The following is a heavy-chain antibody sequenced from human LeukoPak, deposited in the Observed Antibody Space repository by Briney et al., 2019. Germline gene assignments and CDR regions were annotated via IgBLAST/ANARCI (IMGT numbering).Heavy chain of an antibody. J-gene: IGHJ4*02. CDR2: ISGSGGST. D-gene: IGHD2-21*01. Sequence: PGGSLRLSCAASGFTFSSYAMSWVRQAPGKGLEWVSAISGSGGSTYYADSVKGRFTISRDNSKNTLDLQMNSLRAEDTAIYYCAKTVVVITFRFDSWGQGSLVTVSS. CDR3: AKTVVVITFRFDS. CDR1: GFTFSSYA. V-gene: IGHV3-23*01.